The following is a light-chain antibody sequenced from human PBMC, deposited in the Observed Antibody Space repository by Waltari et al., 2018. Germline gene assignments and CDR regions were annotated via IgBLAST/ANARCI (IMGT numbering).Light chain of an antibody. CDR2: EVS. V-gene: IGLV2-23*02. Sequence: QSALTQPASVSGSPGQSITISCTGTSSNVENYNLVSWYQHHPGKAPQLLIYEVSKRPAGISNRFSGSTSGNTASLTISGLQAEDESDYYCYSFAGGNNFEVIFGGGTRLTVL. J-gene: IGLJ2*01. CDR1: SSNVENYNL. CDR3: YSFAGGNNFEVI.